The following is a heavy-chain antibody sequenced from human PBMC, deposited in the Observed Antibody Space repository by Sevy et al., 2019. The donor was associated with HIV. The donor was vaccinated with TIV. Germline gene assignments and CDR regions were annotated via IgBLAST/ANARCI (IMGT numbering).Heavy chain of an antibody. Sequence: SETLSLTCTVSGGSISSSSYYWGWIRQPPGKGLEWIGSIYYSGSTYYNPSLKSRVTISVDTSKNQFSLKLSSVTAADTAVYYCARHALRSIQLWLPGHNWFDPWGQGTLVTVSS. CDR3: ARHALRSIQLWLPGHNWFDP. CDR2: IYYSGST. J-gene: IGHJ5*02. V-gene: IGHV4-39*01. D-gene: IGHD5-18*01. CDR1: GGSISSSSYY.